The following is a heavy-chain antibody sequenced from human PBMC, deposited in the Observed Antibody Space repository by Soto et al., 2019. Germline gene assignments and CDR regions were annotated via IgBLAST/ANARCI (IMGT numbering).Heavy chain of an antibody. D-gene: IGHD6-13*01. V-gene: IGHV1-18*01. CDR2: ISAYNGNT. CDR3: ARGELPTISLWYSSSWYGDY. Sequence: ASVKVSCKASGYTFTSYGISWVRQAPGQGLEWMGWISAYNGNTNYAQKLQGRVTMTTDTSTSTAYMELRSLRSDDTAVYYCARGELPTISLWYSSSWYGDYWGQGTLVTVSS. CDR1: GYTFTSYG. J-gene: IGHJ4*02.